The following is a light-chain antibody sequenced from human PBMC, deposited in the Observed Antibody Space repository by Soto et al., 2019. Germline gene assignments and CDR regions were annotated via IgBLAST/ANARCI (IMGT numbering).Light chain of an antibody. CDR1: QSVSSSY. CDR2: DAS. Sequence: EIVLTQSPGTLSLSPGERATLSCSASQSVSSSYLAWYQQKPGQAPRXXIYDASNRATGIPARFSGSGSGTDFTLTISRLEPEDFAVYYCQQYNTSPRTFGQGTKVDIK. CDR3: QQYNTSPRT. J-gene: IGKJ1*01. V-gene: IGKV3-20*01.